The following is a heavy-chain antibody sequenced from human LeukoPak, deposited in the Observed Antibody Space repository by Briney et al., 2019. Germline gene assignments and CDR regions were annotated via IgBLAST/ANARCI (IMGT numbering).Heavy chain of an antibody. J-gene: IGHJ4*02. D-gene: IGHD4-17*01. Sequence: GGSLRLSCAASGFTFSSYAMSWVRQAPGKGLEWVSAISGSGGSTYYADSAKGRFPISRDNSKNTLYLQMNSLRAEDTAVYYCAKDPPTTVTYGSNDYWGQGTLVTVSS. CDR1: GFTFSSYA. CDR2: ISGSGGST. CDR3: AKDPPTTVTYGSNDY. V-gene: IGHV3-23*01.